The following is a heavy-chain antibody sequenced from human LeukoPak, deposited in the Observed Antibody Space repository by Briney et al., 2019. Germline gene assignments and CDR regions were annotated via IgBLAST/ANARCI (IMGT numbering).Heavy chain of an antibody. CDR2: ISSSGSTI. Sequence: LSLTCAVYGGSFSGYYWSWIRQAPGKGLEWVSYISSSGSTIYYADSVKGRFTISRDNAKNSLYLQMNSLRAEDTAVYYCARDPYGSGFDYWGQGTLVTVSS. J-gene: IGHJ4*02. CDR1: GGSFSGYY. V-gene: IGHV3-11*01. D-gene: IGHD3-10*01. CDR3: ARDPYGSGFDY.